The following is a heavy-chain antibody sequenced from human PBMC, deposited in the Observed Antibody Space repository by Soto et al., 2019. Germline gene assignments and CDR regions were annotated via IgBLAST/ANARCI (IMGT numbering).Heavy chain of an antibody. J-gene: IGHJ4*02. CDR1: GFTFSNYW. CDR3: TSLRRWQALDS. V-gene: IGHV3-74*01. CDR2: INSDGSDT. Sequence: EVQLVESGGGLVQPGGSLRLSCAASGFTFSNYWMHWVRQAPGKGLLWVSRINSDGSDTIYADFVKGRFTISRDNAKNTLYLQTNSLRAEDTAVYYCTSLRRWQALDSWGQGTLVTVSS.